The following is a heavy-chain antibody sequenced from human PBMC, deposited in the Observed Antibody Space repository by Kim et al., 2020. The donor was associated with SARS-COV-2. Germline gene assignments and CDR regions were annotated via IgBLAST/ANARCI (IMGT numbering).Heavy chain of an antibody. J-gene: IGHJ4*02. CDR1: GFTFSSYS. D-gene: IGHD3-16*01. CDR3: ARDTLAGVMITFGGAHDY. Sequence: GGSLRLSCAASGFTFSSYSMNWVRQAPGKGLEWVSSISSSSRYIYYADSVKGRFTISRDNAKNSLYLQMNSLRAEDTAVYYCARDTLAGVMITFGGAHDYWGQGTLVTVSS. V-gene: IGHV3-21*01. CDR2: ISSSSRYI.